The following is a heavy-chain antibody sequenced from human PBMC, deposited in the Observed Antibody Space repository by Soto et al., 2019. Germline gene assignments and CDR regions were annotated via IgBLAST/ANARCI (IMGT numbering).Heavy chain of an antibody. J-gene: IGHJ4*02. Sequence: GGSPRLSCAASGFTISRNAMYWVRQAPGKGLEWISGISERGDTTHYAESVKGRFTISRDTSKNTLYLQLNTLRADDTAVYYCAKDKPGTTSFDYWGQGTLVTVSS. CDR3: AKDKPGTTSFDY. D-gene: IGHD1-1*01. V-gene: IGHV3-23*01. CDR2: ISERGDTT. CDR1: GFTISRNA.